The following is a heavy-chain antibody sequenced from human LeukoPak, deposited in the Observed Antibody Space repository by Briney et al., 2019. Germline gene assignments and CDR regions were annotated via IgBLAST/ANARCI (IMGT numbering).Heavy chain of an antibody. Sequence: ASVKVSCKASGFTFTNYYMRWVRQAPGQGLEWMGLINPSGSSTNYAQKSRGRVTMTRDTSKNQFSLKLSSVTAADTAVYYCARRLAVTGRYYFDYWGQGTLVTVSS. V-gene: IGHV1-46*01. CDR1: GFTFTNYY. CDR2: INPSGSST. D-gene: IGHD6-19*01. CDR3: ARRLAVTGRYYFDY. J-gene: IGHJ4*02.